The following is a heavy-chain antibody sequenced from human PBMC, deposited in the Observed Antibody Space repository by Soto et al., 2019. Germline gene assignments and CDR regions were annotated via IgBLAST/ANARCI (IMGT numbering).Heavy chain of an antibody. J-gene: IGHJ6*01. Sequence: QVQLQESGPGLVKPSGTLSLTCAVSGGSISSSNWWSWVRQPPGKGLEWIGEIYHSGSSNYNPSLNSRVTITVDKSKNPFSLKLSPVTAADTSLYYCAKDTGTYSYCMDVWGQGTPVTVT. V-gene: IGHV4-4*02. CDR2: IYHSGSS. CDR1: GGSISSSNW. CDR3: AKDTGTYSYCMDV. D-gene: IGHD7-27*01.